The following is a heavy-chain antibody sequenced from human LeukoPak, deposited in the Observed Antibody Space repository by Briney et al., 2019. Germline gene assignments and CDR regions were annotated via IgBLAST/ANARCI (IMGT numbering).Heavy chain of an antibody. CDR2: ISASGGST. J-gene: IGHJ6*02. Sequence: GGSLRLSCAASEFTFSSYAMQWVRQAPGKGLEWVSGISASGGSTWYADSVKGRFTISRDNSKNTLYLQMNSLRAQDTAVYYCAKYVSAKGPPYALDVWGQGTTVTVSS. CDR1: EFTFSSYA. V-gene: IGHV3-23*01. D-gene: IGHD2/OR15-2a*01. CDR3: AKYVSAKGPPYALDV.